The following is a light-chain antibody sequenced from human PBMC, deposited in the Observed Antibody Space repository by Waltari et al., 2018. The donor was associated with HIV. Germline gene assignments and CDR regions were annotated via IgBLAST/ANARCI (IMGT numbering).Light chain of an antibody. V-gene: IGLV3-21*02. CDR1: NIGCKT. J-gene: IGLJ3*02. Sequence: SYVLPQPPQVSVAPAQTARVPWGRNNIGCKTVHCYQQKPGQAPVVVVYDDGDRPSGIPDRFSGSNSGNRATLTISRVEAGDEADYYCQVWDSSSDDVVFGGGTKLTVL. CDR2: DDG. CDR3: QVWDSSSDDVV.